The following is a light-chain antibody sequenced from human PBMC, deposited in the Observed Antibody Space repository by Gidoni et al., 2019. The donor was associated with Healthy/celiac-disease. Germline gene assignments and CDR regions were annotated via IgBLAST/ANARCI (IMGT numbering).Light chain of an antibody. V-gene: IGLV1-40*01. Sequence: QSVLTQPPSVSGAPGQRVTISCTGCSSNIGAGYDVHWYQQLPGTAPKLHIYGKSNRPSGVPDRFSGSKSGTSASLAITGLQAEDEADYYCQSYDSSLSGPYVVFGGGTKLTVL. J-gene: IGLJ2*01. CDR3: QSYDSSLSGPYVV. CDR2: GKS. CDR1: SSNIGAGYD.